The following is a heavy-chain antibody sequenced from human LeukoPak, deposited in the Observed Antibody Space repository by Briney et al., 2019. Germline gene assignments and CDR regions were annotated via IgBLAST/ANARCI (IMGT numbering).Heavy chain of an antibody. Sequence: SQTLSLTCTVSGGSIRSDDSYWTWMRQTPGKGLEWIGYMYYSGSTYFNPSLKSRVSISEDTSKSQISLKLTSVTAAGTAVYYCARDKWVKAGSSWLHYAMDVWGQGTTVIVSS. CDR3: ARDKWVKAGSSWLHYAMDV. D-gene: IGHD6-13*01. J-gene: IGHJ6*02. CDR1: GGSIRSDDSY. CDR2: MYYSGST. V-gene: IGHV4-30-4*01.